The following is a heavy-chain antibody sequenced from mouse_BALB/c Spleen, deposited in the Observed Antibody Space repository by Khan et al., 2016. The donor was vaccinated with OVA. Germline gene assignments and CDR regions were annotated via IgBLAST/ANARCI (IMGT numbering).Heavy chain of an antibody. V-gene: IGHV1-7*01. Sequence: QVQLQQSGAELAKPGASVKMSCKASGYTFINYWILWVKQRPGQGLEWIGYINPSTGYTEYNQNFKDKATLTADKSSSTAYMQLSSLTSEDSAVXDCARRGLRWDFDYWGQGTTLTVSS. J-gene: IGHJ2*01. CDR2: INPSTGYT. CDR3: ARRGLRWDFDY. D-gene: IGHD1-1*01. CDR1: GYTFINYW.